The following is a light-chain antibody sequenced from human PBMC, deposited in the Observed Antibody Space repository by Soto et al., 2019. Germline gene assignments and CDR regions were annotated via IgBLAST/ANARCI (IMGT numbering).Light chain of an antibody. J-gene: IGKJ5*01. CDR3: QQYGNSPPGT. V-gene: IGKV3-20*01. Sequence: ETVLTQSPGTLYFSPGERATLSCRASQSVGNSHVAWYQQRRGLPPRLLIYGASNRATGIPDRFSGSGSGADITLTISRLEPEDFAVYFCQQYGNSPPGTFGQGTRL. CDR1: QSVGNSH. CDR2: GAS.